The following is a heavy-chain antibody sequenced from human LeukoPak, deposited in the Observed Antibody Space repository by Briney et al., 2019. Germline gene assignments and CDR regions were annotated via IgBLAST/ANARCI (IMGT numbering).Heavy chain of an antibody. CDR3: ARGVIFGPGHHYGMDV. CDR1: GGSFSGYY. J-gene: IGHJ6*02. CDR2: INHSGST. V-gene: IGHV4-34*01. Sequence: SETLSLTCAVYGGSFSGYYWSWIRQPPGKGLEWIGEINHSGSTNYNPSLKSRVTISVDTSKNQFSLKLSSVTAADTAVYYCARGVIFGPGHHYGMDVWGQGTTVTASS. D-gene: IGHD3/OR15-3a*01.